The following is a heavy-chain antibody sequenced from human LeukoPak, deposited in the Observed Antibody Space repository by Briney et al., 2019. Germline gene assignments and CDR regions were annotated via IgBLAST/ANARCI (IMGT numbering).Heavy chain of an antibody. J-gene: IGHJ6*02. D-gene: IGHD6-13*01. V-gene: IGHV1-2*04. CDR2: INPNSGGT. CDR3: ARDRSSWYFPYYYGMDV. CDR1: GYTFTSYY. Sequence: ASVKVSCKASGYTFTSYYMHWVRQAPGQGLEWMGWINPNSGGTNYAQKFQGWVTMTRDTSISTAYMELSRLRSDDTAVYYCARDRSSWYFPYYYGMDVWGQGTTVTVSS.